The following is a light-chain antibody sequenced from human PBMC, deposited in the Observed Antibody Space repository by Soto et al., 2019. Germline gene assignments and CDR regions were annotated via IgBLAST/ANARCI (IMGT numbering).Light chain of an antibody. CDR2: DAS. J-gene: IGKJ1*01. CDR3: QQRGNWPWT. CDR1: ESVNSY. Sequence: EIVLTQSPATLSLSPGERATLSCRASESVNSYLAWYQQKPGQAPRLLIYDASNRATGIPARFSGSGSGTDFTLTISSLEPEDFAVYFCQQRGNWPWTLGQGTKVDIK. V-gene: IGKV3-11*01.